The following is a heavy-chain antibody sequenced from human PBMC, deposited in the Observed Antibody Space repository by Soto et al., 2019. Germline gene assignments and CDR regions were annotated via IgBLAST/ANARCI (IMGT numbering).Heavy chain of an antibody. V-gene: IGHV3-33*01. D-gene: IGHD3-22*01. J-gene: IGHJ4*02. CDR2: IWYGGINK. Sequence: WSLRLSCAASGVTLSSYGMHGVRHAPGKGLEGVAVIWYGGINKYYADSVRGRFTISRDNSKNTLYLQMNSLRAEDTAVYYCARDGHYYDSSVYYDYWGQGTLVTVPS. CDR1: GVTLSSYG. CDR3: ARDGHYYDSSVYYDY.